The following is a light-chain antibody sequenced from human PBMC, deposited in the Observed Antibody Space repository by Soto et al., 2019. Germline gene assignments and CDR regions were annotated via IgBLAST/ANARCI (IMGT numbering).Light chain of an antibody. CDR3: SSYVGTNSYV. Sequence: QSALTQPPSASGSPGQSVTISCTGTSSDVGGFYYVSWYQHHPGKAPKLIIYEVYKRPSGVLDRFSGSKFGNTAALTVFGLQAEDEADYYCSSYVGTNSYVFGTGTKVTVL. J-gene: IGLJ1*01. CDR1: SSDVGGFYY. V-gene: IGLV2-8*01. CDR2: EVY.